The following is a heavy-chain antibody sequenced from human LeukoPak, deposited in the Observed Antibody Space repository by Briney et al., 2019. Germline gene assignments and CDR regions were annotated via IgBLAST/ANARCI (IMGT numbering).Heavy chain of an antibody. D-gene: IGHD6-13*01. V-gene: IGHV1-58*01. CDR3: ARVGSWYFRYFDY. J-gene: IGHJ4*02. Sequence: VASVKVSCKASGFSFATSAVQWVRQARGQRLEWIGWIVVGSGNTNYAQKFRERVTITRDTSTSTAYLELSSLRSEDTAVYYCARVGSWYFRYFDYWGQGTLVTVSS. CDR2: IVVGSGNT. CDR1: GFSFATSA.